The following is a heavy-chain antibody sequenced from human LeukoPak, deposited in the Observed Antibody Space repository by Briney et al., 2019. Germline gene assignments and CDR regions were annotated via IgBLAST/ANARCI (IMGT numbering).Heavy chain of an antibody. CDR1: GFTFSSYW. V-gene: IGHV3-7*01. CDR3: ARARAREAVADY. D-gene: IGHD6-19*01. CDR2: IKQDGSEK. J-gene: IGHJ4*02. Sequence: PGGSLRLSCAASGFTFSSYWMSWVRQAPGKGLEWAANIKQDGSEKYYVDSVKGRFTIPRDNAKNSLYLQMNSLRAEDTAVYYCARARAREAVADYWGQGTLVTVSS.